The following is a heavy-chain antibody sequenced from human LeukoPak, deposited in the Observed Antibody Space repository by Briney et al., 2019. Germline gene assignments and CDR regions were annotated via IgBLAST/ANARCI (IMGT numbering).Heavy chain of an antibody. V-gene: IGHV1-2*02. Sequence: GASVKVSCKASGYTFTGYYMHWVRQAPGQGLEWVGWINPNSGGTNYAQKFQGRVTMTRDTSISTAYMELSRLRSDDTAVYYCARVYYDSSGYCKRARGNWFDPWGQGTLVTVSS. CDR3: ARVYYDSSGYCKRARGNWFDP. D-gene: IGHD3-22*01. CDR2: INPNSGGT. CDR1: GYTFTGYY. J-gene: IGHJ5*02.